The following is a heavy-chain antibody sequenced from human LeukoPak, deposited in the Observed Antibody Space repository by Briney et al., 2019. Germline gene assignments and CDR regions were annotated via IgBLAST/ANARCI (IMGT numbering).Heavy chain of an antibody. J-gene: IGHJ6*02. D-gene: IGHD5-12*01. CDR1: GFTFSSYA. CDR3: AKSGSGYDICYYYYGMDV. V-gene: IGHV3-23*01. Sequence: GGSLRLSCAASGFTFSSYAMSWVRQAPGKGLEWVSAISGSGGSTYYADSVKGRFTISRDNSKNTLYLQMNSLRAEDTAVYYCAKSGSGYDICYYYYGMDVWGQGTTVTVSS. CDR2: ISGSGGST.